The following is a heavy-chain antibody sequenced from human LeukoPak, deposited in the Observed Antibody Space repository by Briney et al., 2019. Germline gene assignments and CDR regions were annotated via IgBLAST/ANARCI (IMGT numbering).Heavy chain of an antibody. CDR3: AKAAPSTSCYFDA. J-gene: IGHJ5*02. CDR2: IRYDGSNK. D-gene: IGHD2-2*01. Sequence: PGGSLRLSCAASGFTFSSYGMHWVRQAPGKGLEWVAFIRYDGSNKYYADSVKGRFTISRDNSKNTLYLQMNSLRAEDTAVYYCAKAAPSTSCYFDAWGQGTLVTVSS. V-gene: IGHV3-30*02. CDR1: GFTFSSYG.